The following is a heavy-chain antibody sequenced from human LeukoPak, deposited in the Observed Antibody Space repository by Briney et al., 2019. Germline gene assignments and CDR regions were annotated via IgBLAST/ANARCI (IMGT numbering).Heavy chain of an antibody. J-gene: IGHJ5*02. CDR2: ISGSGGST. D-gene: IGHD6-13*01. V-gene: IGHV3-23*01. Sequence: GGSLRLSCAASGFTFSSYAMSWVRQAPGKGLEWVSAISGSGGSTYYADSVKGRFTISRDNSKNTLYLQMNSLRAEDTAVYYCAKTLYSSSWYFPADNWFDPWGQGTLVTVSS. CDR3: AKTLYSSSWYFPADNWFDP. CDR1: GFTFSSYA.